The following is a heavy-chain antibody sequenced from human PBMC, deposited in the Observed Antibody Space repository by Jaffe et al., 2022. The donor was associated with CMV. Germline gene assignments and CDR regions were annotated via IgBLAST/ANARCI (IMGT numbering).Heavy chain of an antibody. V-gene: IGHV4-59*08. J-gene: IGHJ2*01. CDR1: GGSISSYY. D-gene: IGHD3-22*01. CDR3: ARWGVGDSSGYYYRRTSSEDWYFDL. CDR2: IYYSGST. Sequence: QVQLQESGPGLVKPSETLSLTCTVSGGSISSYYWSWIRQPPGKGLEWIGYIYYSGSTNYNPSLKSRVTISVDTSKNQFSLKLSSVTAADTAVYYCARWGVGDSSGYYYRRTSSEDWYFDLWGRGTLVTVSS.